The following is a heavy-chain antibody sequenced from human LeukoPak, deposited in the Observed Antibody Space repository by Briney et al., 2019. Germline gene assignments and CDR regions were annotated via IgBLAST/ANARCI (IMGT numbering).Heavy chain of an antibody. CDR1: GFTFSSYS. D-gene: IGHD6-25*01. CDR2: ISSSSSTI. J-gene: IGHJ5*02. V-gene: IGHV3-48*01. CDR3: AKDRKILRGSGFDP. Sequence: GGSLRLSCAASGFTFSSYSMNWVRQAPGKGLEWVSYISSSSSTIYYADSVKGRFTISRDNAKNSLYLQMNSLRAEDTAVYYCAKDRKILRGSGFDPWGQGTLVTVSS.